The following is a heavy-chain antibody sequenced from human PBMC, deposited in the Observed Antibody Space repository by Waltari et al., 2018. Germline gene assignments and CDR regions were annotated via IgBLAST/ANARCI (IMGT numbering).Heavy chain of an antibody. V-gene: IGHV4-39*01. CDR2: IYYSGGT. CDR3: ARHEGVVVVAAYYAFDI. Sequence: QLQLQESGPGLVKPSETLSLTCTVSGGSISSSSYYWGWIRQPPGKGLEWIGSIYYSGGTYYNPSLKSRFTISVDTSKNQFSLKLSSVTAADTAVYYCARHEGVVVVAAYYAFDIWGQGTMVTVSS. J-gene: IGHJ3*02. CDR1: GGSISSSSYY. D-gene: IGHD2-15*01.